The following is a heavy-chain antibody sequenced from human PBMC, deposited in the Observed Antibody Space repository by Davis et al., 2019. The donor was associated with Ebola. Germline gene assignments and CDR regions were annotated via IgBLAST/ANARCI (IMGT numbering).Heavy chain of an antibody. J-gene: IGHJ3*02. CDR1: GYTFTGYY. CDR3: ARVEVDGSGSYYPLLVPSFRFDI. V-gene: IGHV1-69*13. CDR2: IIPIFGTA. Sequence: SVKVSCKASGYTFTGYYMHWVRQAPGQGLEWMGGIIPIFGTANYAQKFQGRVTITADESTSTAYMELSSLRSEDTAVYYCARVEVDGSGSYYPLLVPSFRFDIWGQGTMVTVSS. D-gene: IGHD3-10*01.